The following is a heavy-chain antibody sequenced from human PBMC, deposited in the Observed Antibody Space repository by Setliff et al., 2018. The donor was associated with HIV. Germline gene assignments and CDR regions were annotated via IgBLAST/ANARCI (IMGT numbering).Heavy chain of an antibody. CDR1: GASITRGGDF. CDR3: AREAGEYPVTDYYYYYYMDV. J-gene: IGHJ6*03. CDR2: IYYTGST. D-gene: IGHD4-17*01. Sequence: SETLSLTCSVSGASITRGGDFWSWIRQHPGKGLEWIGYIYYTGSTYYNPSLRSRVSISLDTSKNHFSLTLSSVTAADTALFYCAREAGEYPVTDYYYYYYMDVWGKGTTVTVSS. V-gene: IGHV4-31*03.